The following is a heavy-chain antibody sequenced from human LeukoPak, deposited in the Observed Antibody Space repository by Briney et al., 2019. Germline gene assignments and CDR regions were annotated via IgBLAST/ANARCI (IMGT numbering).Heavy chain of an antibody. Sequence: TSVKVSCKASGYTLTGYYMHWVRQAPGQGLEWMGWINPNSGGTNYAQKFQGRVTMTRDTSISTTYLELSRLRSDDTAVYYCARATPRVATGFDYWGQGTLVTVSS. V-gene: IGHV1-2*02. CDR1: GYTLTGYY. CDR3: ARATPRVATGFDY. CDR2: INPNSGGT. J-gene: IGHJ4*02. D-gene: IGHD5-12*01.